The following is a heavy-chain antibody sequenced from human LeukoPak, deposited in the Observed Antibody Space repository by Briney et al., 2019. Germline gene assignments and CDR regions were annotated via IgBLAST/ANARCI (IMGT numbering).Heavy chain of an antibody. D-gene: IGHD1-7*01. CDR1: GGSFSGYY. CDR2: IYYSGST. Sequence: SETLSLTCAVYGGSFSGYYWSWIRQHPGKGLEWIGYIYYSGSTYYNPSLKSRVTISVDTSKNQFSLKLSSVTAADTAVYYCARASREGITGTTSYYYYYYYMDVWGKGTTVTVSS. V-gene: IGHV4-31*11. J-gene: IGHJ6*03. CDR3: ARASREGITGTTSYYYYYYYMDV.